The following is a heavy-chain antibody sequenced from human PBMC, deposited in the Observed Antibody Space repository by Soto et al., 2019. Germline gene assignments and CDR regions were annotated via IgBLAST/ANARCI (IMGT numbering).Heavy chain of an antibody. D-gene: IGHD2-2*01. J-gene: IGHJ4*02. CDR2: ISGSGGST. V-gene: IGHV3-23*01. Sequence: GGSLRLSCAASGFTFSSYAMSWVRQAPGKGLEWVSAISGSGGSTYYADSVKGRFTISRDNSKNTLYLQMNSLRAEDTAVYYCAKDTVVVPAAMMLWDYWGQGTLVTVSS. CDR3: AKDTVVVPAAMMLWDY. CDR1: GFTFSSYA.